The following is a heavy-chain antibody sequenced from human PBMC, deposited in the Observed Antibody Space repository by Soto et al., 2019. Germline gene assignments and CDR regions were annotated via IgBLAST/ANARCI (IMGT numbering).Heavy chain of an antibody. J-gene: IGHJ4*02. CDR3: ARCNSGSQLLLYSFDY. Sequence: SETLSLTCTVSGGSISSSSYYWGWIRQPPGKGLEWIGSIYYSGSTYYNPSLKSRVTISVDTSKNQFSLKLSSVTAADTAVYYCARCNSGSQLLLYSFDYWGQGTLVTVSS. D-gene: IGHD2-2*02. CDR1: GGSISSSSYY. CDR2: IYYSGST. V-gene: IGHV4-39*01.